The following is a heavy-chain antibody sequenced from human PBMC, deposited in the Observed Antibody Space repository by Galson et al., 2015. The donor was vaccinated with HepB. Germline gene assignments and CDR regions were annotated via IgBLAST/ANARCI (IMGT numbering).Heavy chain of an antibody. CDR3: ARGRAVAGYYFDS. CDR2: TYYRSKWYN. Sequence: CAISGDSVSSNSATWNWIRQSPSRGLEWLGRTYYRSKWYNDYAFSVKSRIIINPDTSRNQFSLQLKSVTPEDTALYYCARGRAVAGYYFDSWGQGTLVTVSS. D-gene: IGHD6-19*01. CDR1: GDSVSSNSAT. V-gene: IGHV6-1*01. J-gene: IGHJ4*02.